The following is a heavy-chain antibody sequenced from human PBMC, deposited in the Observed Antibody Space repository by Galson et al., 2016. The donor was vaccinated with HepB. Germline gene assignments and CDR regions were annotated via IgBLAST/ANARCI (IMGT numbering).Heavy chain of an antibody. D-gene: IGHD6-6*01. CDR3: AKKEGVAARNHYYSYHGIDV. Sequence: SVKVSCKASGYTFTTYGISWVRQAPGQGLEWMGWISPYSGNTNYAQKFQGRVTMSTDTSTSTAYMELRSLRSDDTAVYYCAKKEGVAARNHYYSYHGIDVWGGGTTGTVSS. J-gene: IGHJ6*02. CDR2: ISPYSGNT. V-gene: IGHV1-18*01. CDR1: GYTFTTYG.